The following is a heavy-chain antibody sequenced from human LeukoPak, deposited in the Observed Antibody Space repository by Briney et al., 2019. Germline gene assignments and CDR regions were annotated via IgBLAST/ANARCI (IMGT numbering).Heavy chain of an antibody. D-gene: IGHD1-1*01. J-gene: IGHJ4*02. Sequence: SGPALVKPTQTLTLTCTFSGFSLSTSGVGVGWIRQPPGKALEWLTVIYWNDKKYYRPSLESRLTITKDTSKNQVVLTMTNMDPVDTATYYCAHRPEPQLVPVYWGQGTLVTVSS. V-gene: IGHV2-5*01. CDR2: IYWNDKK. CDR3: AHRPEPQLVPVY. CDR1: GFSLSTSGVG.